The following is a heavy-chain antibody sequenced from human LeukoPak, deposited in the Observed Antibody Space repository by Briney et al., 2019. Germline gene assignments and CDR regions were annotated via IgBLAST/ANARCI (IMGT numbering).Heavy chain of an antibody. D-gene: IGHD6-13*01. Sequence: PSETLSLTCTVSGGSISSYYWSWIRQPPGKGLEWIGSIYYSGSTYYNPSLKSRVTISVDTSKNQFSLKLSSVTAADTAVYYCARDGRHSSSWFPEYSQHWGQGTLVTVSS. CDR3: ARDGRHSSSWFPEYSQH. J-gene: IGHJ1*01. CDR1: GGSISSYY. V-gene: IGHV4-59*12. CDR2: IYYSGST.